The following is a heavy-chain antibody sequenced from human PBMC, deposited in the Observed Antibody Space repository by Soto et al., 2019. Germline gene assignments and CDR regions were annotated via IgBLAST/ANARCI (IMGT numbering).Heavy chain of an antibody. CDR2: IYYSGST. CDR3: ARLYDYIWGSYLPRPPQIDY. Sequence: QLQLQESGPGLVKPSETLSLTCTVSGGSISSSSYYWGWIRQPPGKGLEWIGSIYYSGSTYYNPSLKSRVTISVDTSKNQFSLKLSSVTAADTAVYYCARLYDYIWGSYLPRPPQIDYWGQGTLVTVSS. J-gene: IGHJ4*02. CDR1: GGSISSSSYY. D-gene: IGHD3-16*02. V-gene: IGHV4-39*01.